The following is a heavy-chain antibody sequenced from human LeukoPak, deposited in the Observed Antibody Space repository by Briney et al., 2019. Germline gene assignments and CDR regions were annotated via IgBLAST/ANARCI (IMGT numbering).Heavy chain of an antibody. V-gene: IGHV3-21*01. CDR2: ISSSSSYI. CDR1: GFTFSSYS. CDR3: ARDLVERDNWFDP. Sequence: GGSLRLSCAASGFTFSSYSMNWVRQAPGXXXEWVSSISSSSSYIYYADSVKGRFTISRDNAKNSLYLQMNSLRAEDTAVYYCARDLVERDNWFDPWGQGTLVTVSS. J-gene: IGHJ5*02. D-gene: IGHD1-1*01.